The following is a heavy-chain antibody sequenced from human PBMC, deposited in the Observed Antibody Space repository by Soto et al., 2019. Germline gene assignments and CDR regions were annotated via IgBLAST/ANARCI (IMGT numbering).Heavy chain of an antibody. V-gene: IGHV1-8*01. Sequence: QVQLVQSGAEVKKHGASVKVYCKASVYTFTSYDINWVRQATGQGLEWMGWMNPNSGNTGYAQKFQGRVTMTRNTSGSTAYMELSSLSSEATAVYYCASPVTSADDDGMDVWGQGTTVTFAS. CDR3: ASPVTSADDDGMDV. CDR2: MNPNSGNT. CDR1: VYTFTSYD. D-gene: IGHD2-2*01. J-gene: IGHJ6*02.